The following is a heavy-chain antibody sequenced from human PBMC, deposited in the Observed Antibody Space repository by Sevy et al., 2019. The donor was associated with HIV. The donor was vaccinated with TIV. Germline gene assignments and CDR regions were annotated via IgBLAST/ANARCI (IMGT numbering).Heavy chain of an antibody. CDR3: AKRGVSGKVGNVDGPFDY. J-gene: IGHJ4*02. CDR1: GFTFSSYA. V-gene: IGHV3-23*01. CDR2: ISGSGGST. Sequence: GESLKISCAASGFTFSSYAMSWVRQAPGKGLEWVSAISGSGGSTYYADSVKGRFTISRDNSKNTLYLQMNSLRAEDTAVYYCAKRGVSGKVGNVDGPFDYWGQGTLVTVSS. D-gene: IGHD3-10*01.